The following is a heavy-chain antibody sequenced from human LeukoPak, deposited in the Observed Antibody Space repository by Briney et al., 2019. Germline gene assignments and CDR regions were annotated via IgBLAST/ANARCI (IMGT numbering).Heavy chain of an antibody. CDR2: ITPDGSST. J-gene: IGHJ4*02. V-gene: IGHV3-74*01. Sequence: GGSLRLSCAASGFSFSTYWMHWVRQAPGKGPEWVSHITPDGSSTNYADSVKGRFIISRDNARNTLYLQMNSLRAEDTAVYYCSSQISRGGNWGQGTLVTVSS. D-gene: IGHD3-16*01. CDR1: GFSFSTYW. CDR3: SSQISRGGN.